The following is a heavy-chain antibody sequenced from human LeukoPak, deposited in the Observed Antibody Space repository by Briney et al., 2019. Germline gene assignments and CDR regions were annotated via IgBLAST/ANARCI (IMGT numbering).Heavy chain of an antibody. CDR3: AKDIGSYYDY. CDR2: IQYDGSKK. V-gene: IGHV3-30*02. D-gene: IGHD3-10*01. Sequence: GGSLRLSCAASGFTFSSYAMSWVRQAPGKGLEWVTFIQYDGSKKYYADSVKGRFTISRDNSKNTLYLEMNSLRAEDTAVYYCAKDIGSYYDYWGQGILVTVSS. CDR1: GFTFSSYA. J-gene: IGHJ4*02.